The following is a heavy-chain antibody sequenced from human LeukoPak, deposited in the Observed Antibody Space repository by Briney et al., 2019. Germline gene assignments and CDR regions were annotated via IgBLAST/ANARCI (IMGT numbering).Heavy chain of an antibody. D-gene: IGHD6-13*01. J-gene: IGHJ5*02. CDR1: GYTFTSYG. CDR2: ISAYNGNT. V-gene: IGHV1-18*01. CDR3: ARGRYSSSWTGDYNWFDP. Sequence: ASVKVSCKASGYTFTSYGISWVRQAPGQGLEWMGRISAYNGNTNYAQKLQGRVTMTTDTSTSTAYMELRSLRSDDTAVYYCARGRYSSSWTGDYNWFDPWGQGTLVTVSS.